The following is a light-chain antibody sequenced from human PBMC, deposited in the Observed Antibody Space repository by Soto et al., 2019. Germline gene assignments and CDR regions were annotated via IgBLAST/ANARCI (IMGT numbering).Light chain of an antibody. CDR3: RSYTSSSTYV. CDR1: SSDVGGYNY. Sequence: QSALTQPASVSGSPGQSIAISCTGTSSDVGGYNYVSWYQQHPGKAPKLMVYDVSNRPSGVSNRFSGSKSGNTASLTISGLQAEDEADYYCRSYTSSSTYVFGTGTEVTVL. J-gene: IGLJ1*01. CDR2: DVS. V-gene: IGLV2-14*01.